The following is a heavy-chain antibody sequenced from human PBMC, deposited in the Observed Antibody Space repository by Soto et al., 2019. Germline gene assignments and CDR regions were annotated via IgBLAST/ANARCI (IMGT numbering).Heavy chain of an antibody. CDR3: ARRDIVLVPAAIAPYYYYYGMDV. V-gene: IGHV1-18*01. Sequence: ASVKVSCKASGYTFTSYGISWVRQAPGQGLEWMGWISAYNGNTNYAQKLQGRVTMTTDTSTSTAYMELRSLRSDDTAVYYCARRDIVLVPAAIAPYYYYYGMDVWG. D-gene: IGHD2-2*02. J-gene: IGHJ6*02. CDR1: GYTFTSYG. CDR2: ISAYNGNT.